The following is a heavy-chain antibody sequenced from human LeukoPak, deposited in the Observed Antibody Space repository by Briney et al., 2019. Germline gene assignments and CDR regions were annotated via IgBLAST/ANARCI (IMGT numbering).Heavy chain of an antibody. V-gene: IGHV4-4*07. CDR2: IYSSGSP. J-gene: IGHJ6*02. CDR1: GGSISSYY. Sequence: SETLSLTCTVSGGSISSYYWGWFRQLAGKGLEWIGRIYSSGSPNYNPAFKSRVTLSVDTSKNQFTLKLSSVPAADTAVYYCAKSITMAPNYYYGMDVWGQGTTVTVSS. CDR3: AKSITMAPNYYYGMDV. D-gene: IGHD3-10*01.